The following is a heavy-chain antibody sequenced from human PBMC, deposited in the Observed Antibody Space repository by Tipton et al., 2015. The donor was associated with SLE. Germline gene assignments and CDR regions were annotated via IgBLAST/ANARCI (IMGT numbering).Heavy chain of an antibody. Sequence: SLRLSCTASGFIFSDYDMHWVRQAPGKGLEWVAFIRNDGGMKYYADSVKGRFSISRDNSKNTLSLQMNSLRVEDTAVYYCAKGPYGYFDSWGQGTLVTVSS. CDR3: AKGPYGYFDS. D-gene: IGHD2-21*01. J-gene: IGHJ4*02. V-gene: IGHV3-30*02. CDR2: IRNDGGMK. CDR1: GFIFSDYD.